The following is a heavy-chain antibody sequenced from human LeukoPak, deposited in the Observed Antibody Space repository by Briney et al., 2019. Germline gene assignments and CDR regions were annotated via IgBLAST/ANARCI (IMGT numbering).Heavy chain of an antibody. CDR2: IKQDGSEK. D-gene: IGHD3-3*01. V-gene: IGHV3-7*01. J-gene: IGHJ6*02. CDR1: GFTFSSYW. CDR3: ARCRVLRDRGYYSYYYYYGMDV. Sequence: GGSLRLSCAASGFTFSSYWMSWVRQAPGKGPEWVANIKQDGSEKYYVDSVKGRFTISRDNAKNSLYLQMNSLRAEDTAVYYCARCRVLRDRGYYSYYYYYGMDVWGQGTTVTVSS.